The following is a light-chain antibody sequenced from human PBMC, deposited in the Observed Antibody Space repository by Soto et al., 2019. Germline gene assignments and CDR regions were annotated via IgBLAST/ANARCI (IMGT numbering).Light chain of an antibody. CDR1: GTDVGGYKY. CDR2: DVS. CDR3: TSYTSSNTLV. V-gene: IGLV2-14*03. Sequence: QSVLTQPASVSGSPGQSITISCIGTGTDVGGYKYVSWYQQHPVKAPKLIIYDVSERPSGVSNHFSGSKSGNTASLTISGLQAEDEADYYCTSYTSSNTLVFGTGTKVTV. J-gene: IGLJ1*01.